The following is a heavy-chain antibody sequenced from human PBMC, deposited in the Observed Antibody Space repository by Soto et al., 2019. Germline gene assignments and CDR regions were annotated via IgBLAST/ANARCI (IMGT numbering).Heavy chain of an antibody. V-gene: IGHV4-59*08. CDR2: IYYSGST. Sequence: PSETLSLTCTVSGGSISSYYWSWIRQPPGKGLEWIGYIYYSGSTNYNPSLKSRVTISVDTSKNQFSLKLSSVTAADTAVYYCARSGGGYDISWYYYGMDVWGQGTTVTVSS. CDR1: GGSISSYY. D-gene: IGHD3-9*01. J-gene: IGHJ6*02. CDR3: ARSGGGYDISWYYYGMDV.